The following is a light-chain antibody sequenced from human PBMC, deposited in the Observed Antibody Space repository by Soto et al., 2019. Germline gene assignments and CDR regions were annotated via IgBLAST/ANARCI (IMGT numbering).Light chain of an antibody. CDR2: GAS. CDR1: QSVSGN. V-gene: IGKV3-15*01. CDR3: QQYNNWPPA. Sequence: EIVMTQSPATLSVSPGERATLSFRASQSVSGNLAWYQQKPGQAPRLLIYGASTRATGIPARFSGSGSGTEFTLTISSLQSEDCAVYYCQQYNNWPPAFGQGTKVEIK. J-gene: IGKJ1*01.